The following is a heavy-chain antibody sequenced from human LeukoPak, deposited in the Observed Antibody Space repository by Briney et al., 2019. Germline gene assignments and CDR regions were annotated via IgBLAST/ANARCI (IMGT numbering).Heavy chain of an antibody. V-gene: IGHV3-48*04. J-gene: IGHJ6*04. Sequence: GGSLRLSCVASGFTFSVYGMHWVRQAPGKGLEWVSYISSSSSTIYYADSVKGRFTISRDNAKNSLYLQMNSLRAEDTAVYYCALVVPAWMDVWGKGTTVTVSS. D-gene: IGHD2-2*01. CDR3: ALVVPAWMDV. CDR1: GFTFSVYG. CDR2: ISSSSSTI.